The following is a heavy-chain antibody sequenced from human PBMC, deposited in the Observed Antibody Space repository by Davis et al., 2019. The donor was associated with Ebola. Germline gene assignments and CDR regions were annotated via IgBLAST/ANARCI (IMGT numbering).Heavy chain of an antibody. V-gene: IGHV1-46*01. CDR3: ARRRGYSSGWYPLRLEFDP. Sequence: ASVKVSCKASGYTFTSYYMHWVRQAPGQGLEWMGIINPSGGSTSYAQKFQGRVTMTRDTSTSTVYMELSSLRSEDTAVYYCARRRGYSSGWYPLRLEFDPWGQGTLVTVSS. D-gene: IGHD6-19*01. CDR1: GYTFTSYY. J-gene: IGHJ5*02. CDR2: INPSGGST.